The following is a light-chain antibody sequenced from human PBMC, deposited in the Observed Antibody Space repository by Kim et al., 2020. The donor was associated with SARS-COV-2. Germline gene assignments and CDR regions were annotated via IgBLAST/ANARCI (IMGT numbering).Light chain of an antibody. CDR3: QQNNVYPYT. V-gene: IGKV1-5*01. Sequence: GGRVPITCRARGTISSLVAWYQQQRGEAPKLLIYAASSLESVVPSRCSGRGSGKEFTLTISSQQPDDFVTYYGQQNNVYPYTFGQGTKLEI. J-gene: IGKJ2*01. CDR2: AAS. CDR1: GTISSL.